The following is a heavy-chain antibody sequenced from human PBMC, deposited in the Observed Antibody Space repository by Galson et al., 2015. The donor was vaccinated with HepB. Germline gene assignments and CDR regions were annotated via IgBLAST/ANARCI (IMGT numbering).Heavy chain of an antibody. CDR3: ARGAGDCCDHDAFDI. J-gene: IGHJ3*02. CDR1: GYTFTSYY. CDR2: INPSGGST. Sequence: SVKVSCKASGYTFTSYYMHWVRQAPGQGLEWMGIINPSGGSTSYAQKFQGRVTMTRDTSTSTVYMELSSLRSEDTAVYYCARGAGDCCDHDAFDIWGQGTMVTVSS. D-gene: IGHD2-21*02. V-gene: IGHV1-46*01.